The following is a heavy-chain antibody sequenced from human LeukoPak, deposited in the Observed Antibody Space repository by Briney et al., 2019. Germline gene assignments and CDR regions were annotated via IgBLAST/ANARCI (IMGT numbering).Heavy chain of an antibody. CDR2: IIGSGGST. J-gene: IGHJ6*03. Sequence: PGGSLRLSCAASGFTFSSYAMSWVRQAPGKGLEWVSAIIGSGGSTYYADSVKGRFTISRDNSKNTLYLQMNSLRAEDTAVYYCAKFKSSGYYYYYYMDVWGKGTTVTVSS. V-gene: IGHV3-23*01. D-gene: IGHD2-15*01. CDR1: GFTFSSYA. CDR3: AKFKSSGYYYYYYMDV.